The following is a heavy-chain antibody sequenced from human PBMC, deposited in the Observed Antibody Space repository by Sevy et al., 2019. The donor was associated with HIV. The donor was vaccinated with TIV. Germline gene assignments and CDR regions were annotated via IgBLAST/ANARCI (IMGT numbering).Heavy chain of an antibody. V-gene: IGHV4-39*01. Sequence: SDTLSLTCSVSGGSISGNTYYWGWIRQPPGKGLEWIGNVYNGGSTYYNPSLKSRLTLWVDTSRNQFSLKLRSVTAADTAVYYCARITNSGWYKIDYWGQGTLVTVSS. D-gene: IGHD6-19*01. CDR1: GGSISGNTYY. CDR2: VYNGGST. CDR3: ARITNSGWYKIDY. J-gene: IGHJ4*02.